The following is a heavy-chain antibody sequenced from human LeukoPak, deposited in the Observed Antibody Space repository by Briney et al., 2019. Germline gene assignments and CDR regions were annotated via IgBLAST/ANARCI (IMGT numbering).Heavy chain of an antibody. CDR1: GGSISSYH. D-gene: IGHD4-17*01. J-gene: IGHJ3*01. CDR2: ISDTGST. V-gene: IGHV4-59*01. Sequence: SETLSLTCSVSGGSISSYHWSWIRQPPGKGLDWIGHISDTGSTKYNPTLRSRVTISVDTSKNQLSLKVSSVTAADTAIYYCARDYGDYVGASDVWGQGTMVTV. CDR3: ARDYGDYVGASDV.